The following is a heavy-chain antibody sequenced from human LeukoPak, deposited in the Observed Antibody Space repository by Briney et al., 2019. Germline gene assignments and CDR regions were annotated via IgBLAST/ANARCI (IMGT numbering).Heavy chain of an antibody. V-gene: IGHV4-4*07. D-gene: IGHD4-23*01. CDR3: ARGGEYGVNSAGSLNFDY. CDR1: GGSISSYY. J-gene: IGHJ4*02. CDR2: IYTSGST. Sequence: PSETLSLTCTVSGGSISSYYWSWIRQPAGKGLEWIGRIYTSGSTNYNPSLKSRVTMSVDTSKNQFSLKLNSVTAADTAVYYCARGGEYGVNSAGSLNFDYWGQGTLATVSS.